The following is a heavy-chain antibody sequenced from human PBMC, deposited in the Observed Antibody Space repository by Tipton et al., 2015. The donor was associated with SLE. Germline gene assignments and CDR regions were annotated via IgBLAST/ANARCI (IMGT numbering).Heavy chain of an antibody. CDR2: INWDGSRT. D-gene: IGHD5-12*01. J-gene: IGHJ4*02. CDR1: GFRFDENT. V-gene: IGHV3-43*01. Sequence: SLRLSCAASGFRFDENTMHWIRQPTGKGLEWVSLINWDGSRTYYADSVKGRFTISKDNSRNTLYLEMNSLRAEDTALYYCARDSRWLPDYWGQGTLVTVSS. CDR3: ARDSRWLPDY.